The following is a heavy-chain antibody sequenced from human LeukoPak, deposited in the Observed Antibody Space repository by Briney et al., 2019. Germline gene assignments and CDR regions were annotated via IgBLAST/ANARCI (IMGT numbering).Heavy chain of an antibody. CDR2: ISSSSSYI. CDR1: GFTFSSYS. D-gene: IGHD3-22*01. V-gene: IGHV3-21*01. CDR3: ARGSSYYDSSGPDY. J-gene: IGHJ4*02. Sequence: GGSLRLSCAASGFTFSSYSMNWVRQAPGKGLEWVSSISSSSSYIYYADSVKGRSTISRDNAKNSLYLQMNSLRAEDTAVYYCARGSSYYDSSGPDYWGQGTLVTVSS.